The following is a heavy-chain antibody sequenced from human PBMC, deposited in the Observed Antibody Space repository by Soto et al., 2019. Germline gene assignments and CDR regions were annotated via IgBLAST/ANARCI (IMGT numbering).Heavy chain of an antibody. CDR1: GFTFSRYI. CDR2: ISSTSTNI. CDR3: TRGIASSSLVTFDV. V-gene: IGHV3-21*01. J-gene: IGHJ3*01. D-gene: IGHD2-21*01. Sequence: PGGSLRLSCAASGFTFSRYIMHWVRQAPGQGLEWIATISSTSTNIYYADSVKGRITISRDDPKNSLSLQMDSLRREDTAVYYCTRGIASSSLVTFDVWGQGTMVTV.